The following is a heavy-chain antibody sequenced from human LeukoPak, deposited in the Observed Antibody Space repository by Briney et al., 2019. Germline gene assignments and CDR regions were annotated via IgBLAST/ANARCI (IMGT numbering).Heavy chain of an antibody. CDR2: ISYDGSNK. J-gene: IGHJ4*02. Sequence: GGSLRHSCAASGFTFSSYAMHWVRQAPGKGLEWVAVISYDGSNKYYADSVKGRFTISRDNSKNTLYLQMNSLRAEDTAVYYCARDPHLWELPGAFDYWGQGTLVTVSS. CDR1: GFTFSSYA. V-gene: IGHV3-30*04. D-gene: IGHD1-26*01. CDR3: ARDPHLWELPGAFDY.